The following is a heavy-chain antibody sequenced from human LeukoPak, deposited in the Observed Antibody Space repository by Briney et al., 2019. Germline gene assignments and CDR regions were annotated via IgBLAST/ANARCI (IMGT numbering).Heavy chain of an antibody. D-gene: IGHD3-22*01. J-gene: IGHJ4*02. Sequence: PSETPSLTCTVSGGSISGSSYYWGWIRQPPGKGLESIGSIYYSGSTYYNPPLKSRVSISVDTSKNQFPLKLTSVTTADTAVYHCARHGIWLTGPYDYWGQGTLVTVSP. V-gene: IGHV4-39*01. CDR1: GGSISGSSYY. CDR2: IYYSGST. CDR3: ARHGIWLTGPYDY.